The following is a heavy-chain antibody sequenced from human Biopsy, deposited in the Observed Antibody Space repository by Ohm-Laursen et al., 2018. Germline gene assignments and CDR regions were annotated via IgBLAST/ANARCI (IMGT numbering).Heavy chain of an antibody. Sequence: GTLSLTCSVSGASVKTSGYFWAWIRQPPGKGLEWIGYIYYTGSTNYNPSLKSRVTISVDTSMNHLSLRLTSVTAADTAVYYCARHAPSYSGSYWRYFDLWGRGTLVTVSS. D-gene: IGHD1-26*01. CDR1: GASVKTSGYF. CDR3: ARHAPSYSGSYWRYFDL. V-gene: IGHV4-61*03. J-gene: IGHJ2*01. CDR2: IYYTGST.